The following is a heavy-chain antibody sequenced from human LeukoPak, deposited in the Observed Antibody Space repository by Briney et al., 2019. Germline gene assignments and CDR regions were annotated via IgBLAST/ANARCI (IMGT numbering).Heavy chain of an antibody. V-gene: IGHV1-2*02. CDR3: ARDGSGYLNWFDP. D-gene: IGHD5-12*01. Sequence: ASVKVSCKASGYTFTGYYMHWVRQAPGQGLEWMGWINPNSGGTNYAQKFQGRVTMTRDTSISAAYMELSRLRSDDTAVYSCARDGSGYLNWFDPWGQGTLVTVSS. CDR1: GYTFTGYY. J-gene: IGHJ5*02. CDR2: INPNSGGT.